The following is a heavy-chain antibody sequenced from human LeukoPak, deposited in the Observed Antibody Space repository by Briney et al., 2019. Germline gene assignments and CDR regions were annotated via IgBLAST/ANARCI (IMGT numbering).Heavy chain of an antibody. Sequence: GASVKVSCKISGYTFTTYGISWVRQAPGQGLEWMGWISAYNGNTNYAQKLQGRVTMSTDASTSTAYMELRSLRSDDTAVYYCARDRGNYDSSDPLDYWGQGTLVTVSP. CDR1: GYTFTTYG. CDR2: ISAYNGNT. CDR3: ARDRGNYDSSDPLDY. V-gene: IGHV1-18*01. D-gene: IGHD3-22*01. J-gene: IGHJ4*02.